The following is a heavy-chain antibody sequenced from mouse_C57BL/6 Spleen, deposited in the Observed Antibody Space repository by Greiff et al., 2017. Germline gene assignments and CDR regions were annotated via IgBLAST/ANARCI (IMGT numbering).Heavy chain of an antibody. D-gene: IGHD1-1*01. V-gene: IGHV1-66*01. J-gene: IGHJ4*01. CDR3: ARCTVGPYYAMDY. Sequence: LQESGPKLVKPGASVKISCKASGYSFTSYYIHWVKQRPGQGLEWIGWIYPGSGNTKYNEKFKGKATLTADTSSSTAYMQLSSLTSEDSAVYYCARCTVGPYYAMDYWGQGTSVTVSS. CDR1: GYSFTSYY. CDR2: IYPGSGNT.